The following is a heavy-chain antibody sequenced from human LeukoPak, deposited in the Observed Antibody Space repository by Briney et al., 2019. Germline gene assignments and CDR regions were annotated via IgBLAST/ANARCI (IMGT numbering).Heavy chain of an antibody. D-gene: IGHD3-3*01. J-gene: IGHJ5*02. CDR2: ISGSGGST. V-gene: IGHV3-23*01. CDR1: GFTFSSYA. Sequence: PGGSLRLSCAASGFTFSSYAMSWVRQAPGKGLEWVSAISGSGGSTYYADSVKGRFTISRDNSKNTLYLQMNSLRAEDTAVYYCAKGGVRFGVVTENWFDPWGQGTLVTVSS. CDR3: AKGGVRFGVVTENWFDP.